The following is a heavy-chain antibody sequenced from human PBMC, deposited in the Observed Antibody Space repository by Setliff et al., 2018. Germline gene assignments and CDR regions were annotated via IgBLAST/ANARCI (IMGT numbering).Heavy chain of an antibody. Sequence: SETLSLTCAVSGYSISSGYYWGWIRQPPGKGLELIGYIHHSGSTYYNPSLKSRVIISADTSKNQFSLTLTSVTATDTAVYYCARHFSSSWYFDYWAREPRSPSPQ. CDR2: IHHSGST. CDR3: ARHFSSSWYFDY. D-gene: IGHD6-13*01. J-gene: IGHJ4*02. CDR1: GYSISSGYY. V-gene: IGHV4-38-2*01.